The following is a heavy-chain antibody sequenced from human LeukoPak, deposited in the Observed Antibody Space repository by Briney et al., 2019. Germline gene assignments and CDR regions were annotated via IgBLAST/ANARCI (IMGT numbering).Heavy chain of an antibody. CDR3: ASSRYNSSGWASATYYFDY. CDR1: GGSFSGYY. D-gene: IGHD6-19*01. Sequence: SETLSLTCAVYGGSFSGYYWSWIRQPPGKGLEWIWEINHSGSTNYNPSLKSRVTISVDTSKTQFSLKLSSVTAADTAVYYCASSRYNSSGWASATYYFDYWGQGTLVTVSS. V-gene: IGHV4-34*01. J-gene: IGHJ4*02. CDR2: INHSGST.